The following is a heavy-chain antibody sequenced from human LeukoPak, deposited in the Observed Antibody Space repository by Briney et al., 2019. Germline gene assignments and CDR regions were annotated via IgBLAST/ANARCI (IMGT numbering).Heavy chain of an antibody. J-gene: IGHJ3*02. CDR2: INPSSGGT. Sequence: ASVKVSCKASGYTFTGYYIHWVRQAPGQGLEWMGWINPSSGGTNSAQKFQGRVTMTRDTSISTAYMELSRLRSDDTAVYYCARDYYDSSGQGTFDIWGQGTMVTVSS. CDR1: GYTFTGYY. CDR3: ARDYYDSSGQGTFDI. V-gene: IGHV1-2*02. D-gene: IGHD3-22*01.